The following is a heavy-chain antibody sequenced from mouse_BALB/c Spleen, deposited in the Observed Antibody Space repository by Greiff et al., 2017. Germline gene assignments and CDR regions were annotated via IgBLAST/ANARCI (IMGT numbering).Heavy chain of an antibody. J-gene: IGHJ4*01. CDR2: IDPSDSET. CDR3: ARSGYQYYYAMDY. Sequence: VQLQQSGPQLVRPGASVKISCKASGYSFTSYWMHWVKQRPGQGLEWIGMIDPSDSETRLNQKFKDKATLTVDKSSSTAYMQLSSPTSEDSAVYDCARSGYQYYYAMDYWGQGTSVTVSS. D-gene: IGHD3-1*01. CDR1: GYSFTSYW. V-gene: IGHV1S126*01.